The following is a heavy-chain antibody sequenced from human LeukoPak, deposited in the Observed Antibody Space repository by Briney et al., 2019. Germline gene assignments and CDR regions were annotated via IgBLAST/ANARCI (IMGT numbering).Heavy chain of an antibody. D-gene: IGHD2/OR15-2a*01. V-gene: IGHV1-46*01. Sequence: ASVKVSCKASGYTFTSNYIHWVRQAPGQGLEWMGMIYPRDGSTSYAQKFQGRVTVTRDTSTSTVYMELSSLRSEDTAVYYCARGQENYFVNWGQGTLVTVSS. CDR2: IYPRDGST. CDR3: ARGQENYFVN. CDR1: GYTFTSNY. J-gene: IGHJ4*02.